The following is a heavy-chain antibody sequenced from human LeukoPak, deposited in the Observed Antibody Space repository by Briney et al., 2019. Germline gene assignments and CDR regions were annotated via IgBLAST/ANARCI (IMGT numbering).Heavy chain of an antibody. J-gene: IGHJ4*02. CDR3: ARAGGVGALDY. CDR1: GFTFSSYW. D-gene: IGHD1-26*01. Sequence: GGSLRLSCAASGFTFSSYWMSWVRQAPGKGLEWEANIKQDGSEKYYVDSVKGRFTISRDNAKNSLYLQMNSLRAEDTAVYYCARAGGVGALDYWGQGTLVTVSS. CDR2: IKQDGSEK. V-gene: IGHV3-7*01.